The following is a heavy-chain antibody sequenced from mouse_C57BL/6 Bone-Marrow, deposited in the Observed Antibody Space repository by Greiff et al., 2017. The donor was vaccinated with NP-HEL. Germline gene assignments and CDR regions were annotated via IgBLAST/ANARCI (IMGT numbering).Heavy chain of an antibody. CDR1: GFTFSDYY. Sequence: EVQGVESGGGLVQPGGSLKLSCAASGFTFSDYYMYWVRQTPEKRLEWVAYISNGGGSTYYPDTVKGRFTISRDNAKNTLYLQMSRLKSEDTAMYYCARRLTGTEAMDYWGQGTSVTVSS. D-gene: IGHD4-1*01. J-gene: IGHJ4*01. CDR2: ISNGGGST. V-gene: IGHV5-12*01. CDR3: ARRLTGTEAMDY.